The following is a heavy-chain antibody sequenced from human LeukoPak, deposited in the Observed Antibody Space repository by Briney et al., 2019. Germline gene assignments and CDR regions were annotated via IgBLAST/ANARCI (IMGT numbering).Heavy chain of an antibody. V-gene: IGHV4-59*08. CDR2: IYYSGST. CDR1: GGSISSYY. J-gene: IGHJ6*02. D-gene: IGHD3-10*01. CDR3: ANTVVRGVASMDV. Sequence: SETLSLTCTVSGGSISSYYWSWIRQPPGKGLEWIGYIYYSGSTNYNPSLKSRVTISVDTSKNQFSLKLSSVTAADTAVYYCANTVVRGVASMDVWGRGATVTVSS.